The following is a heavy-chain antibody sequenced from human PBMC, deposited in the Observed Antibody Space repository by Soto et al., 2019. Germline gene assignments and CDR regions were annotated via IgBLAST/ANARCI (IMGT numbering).Heavy chain of an antibody. Sequence: GGSLRLSCAASGFTFSNAWMSWVRQAPGKGLEWVGRIKSKTDGGTTDYAAPVKGRFTISRDDSKNTLYLQMNSLKTEDTAVYYCTTPFRYYDSSGYDYWGQGTLVTVSS. CDR2: IKSKTDGGTT. CDR1: GFTFSNAW. J-gene: IGHJ4*02. CDR3: TTPFRYYDSSGYDY. D-gene: IGHD3-22*01. V-gene: IGHV3-15*01.